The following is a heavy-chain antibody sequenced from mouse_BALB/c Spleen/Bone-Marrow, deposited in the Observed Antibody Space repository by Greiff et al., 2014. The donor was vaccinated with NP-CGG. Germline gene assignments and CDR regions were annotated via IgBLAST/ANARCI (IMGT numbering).Heavy chain of an antibody. CDR1: GYTFTSYW. D-gene: IGHD2-4*01. CDR2: IDPSDSYT. V-gene: IGHV1-69*02. CDR3: AGTYYDYDWFAY. Sequence: VQVVESGVEFVKPGASVKLSCKASGYTFTSYWMHWVKQRPGQGLEWIGEIDPSDSYTKYNQNFKGKATLTVDKSSSTAYMQLSSLTSEDSAVYYCAGTYYDYDWFAYWGQGTLVTVSA. J-gene: IGHJ3*01.